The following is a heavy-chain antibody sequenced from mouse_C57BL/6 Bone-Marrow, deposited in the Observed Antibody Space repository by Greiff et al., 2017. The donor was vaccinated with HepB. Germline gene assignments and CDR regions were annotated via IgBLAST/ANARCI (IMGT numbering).Heavy chain of an antibody. D-gene: IGHD2-1*01. V-gene: IGHV5-4*01. CDR1: GFTFSSYA. CDR2: ISDGGSYT. CDR3: AREGGNYGGPGAMDY. J-gene: IGHJ4*01. Sequence: VQLKESGGGLVKPGGSLKLSCAASGFTFSSYAMSWVRQTPEKRLEWVATISDGGSYTYYPDNVKGRFTISRDNAKNNLYLQMSHLKSEDTAMYYCAREGGNYGGPGAMDYWGQGTSVTVSS.